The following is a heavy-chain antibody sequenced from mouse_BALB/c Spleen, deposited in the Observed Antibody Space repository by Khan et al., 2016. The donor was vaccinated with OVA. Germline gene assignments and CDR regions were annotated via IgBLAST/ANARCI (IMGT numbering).Heavy chain of an antibody. Sequence: VRLQQSGAELVKPGASVKLSCTASGFNIKDTYMHWVKQRPEQGLEWIGRIDPANGNTKYDPKFQGKATITADISSNTAYLQLSSLTSEDTAVYYCARYYGSSYWYFDVWGAGTTVTVSS. J-gene: IGHJ1*01. CDR2: IDPANGNT. V-gene: IGHV14-3*02. D-gene: IGHD1-1*01. CDR1: GFNIKDTY. CDR3: ARYYGSSYWYFDV.